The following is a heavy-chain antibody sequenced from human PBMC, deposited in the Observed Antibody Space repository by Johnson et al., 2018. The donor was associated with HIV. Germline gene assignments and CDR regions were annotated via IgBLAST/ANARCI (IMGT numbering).Heavy chain of an antibody. D-gene: IGHD6-13*01. CDR3: EKHSSSWYDDAFDI. Sequence: VQLVESGGGVERPGGSLRLSCAASGFTFDDYCMSWVRQVPGKGLEWVSGISGNGTSTYYADSVKGRFTISRDKSKNTLFLQLNSLRAEDTAVYYSEKHSSSWYDDAFDIWGQGTMVTVSS. CDR2: ISGNGTST. J-gene: IGHJ3*02. V-gene: IGHV3-23*04. CDR1: GFTFDDYC.